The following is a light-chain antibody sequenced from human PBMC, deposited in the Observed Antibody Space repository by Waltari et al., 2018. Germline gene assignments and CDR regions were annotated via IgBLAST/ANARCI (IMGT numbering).Light chain of an antibody. J-gene: IGKJ2*01. CDR3: QQCYSTPYT. Sequence: DIQMTQSPSTLSASEGDRVTITCRASHTINNYLAWYQQKPGKAPKLVIYDASSLESGVPDRFSGSGSGTEFTLTISSLQAADVAVYYCQQCYSTPYTFGQGTKLEIK. CDR2: DAS. V-gene: IGKV1-5*01. CDR1: HTINNY.